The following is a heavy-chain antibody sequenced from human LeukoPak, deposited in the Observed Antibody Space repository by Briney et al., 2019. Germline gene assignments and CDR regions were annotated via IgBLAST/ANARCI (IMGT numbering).Heavy chain of an antibody. CDR3: ARGYCSGGSCYSEDYYGMDV. D-gene: IGHD2-15*01. CDR2: IIPMLGIA. CDR1: GGTFSSYA. V-gene: IGHV1-69*04. J-gene: IGHJ6*02. Sequence: SVKVSCKASGGTFSSYAISWVRQAPGQGLEWMGRIIPMLGIANYAQKFQGRVTITADKSTSTAYMELSSLRSEDTAVYYCARGYCSGGSCYSEDYYGMDVWGQGTTVTVSS.